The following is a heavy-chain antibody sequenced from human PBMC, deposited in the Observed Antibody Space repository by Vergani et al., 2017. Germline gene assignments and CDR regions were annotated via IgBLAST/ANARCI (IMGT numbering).Heavy chain of an antibody. V-gene: IGHV3-30*02. CDR2: VRFDGSDK. Sequence: QVSLVESGGGVVQPGLSLRLSCEASGFLFSSYGMHWVRQAPGKGLEWVAFVRFDGSDKFYADSVKGRFTISRDNSKKTLFLQMDSLRVEDTAIYYCARGPPSEYWGQGTLVTVSS. J-gene: IGHJ4*02. CDR3: ARGPPSEY. CDR1: GFLFSSYG.